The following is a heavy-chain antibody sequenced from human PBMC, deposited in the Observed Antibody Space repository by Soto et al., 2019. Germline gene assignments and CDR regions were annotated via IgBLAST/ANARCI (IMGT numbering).Heavy chain of an antibody. CDR1: GDSVSSNSAA. CDR3: ARAEGYTNDYSFDF. V-gene: IGHV6-1*01. CDR2: TYYRSRWYN. J-gene: IGHJ4*02. Sequence: TLSLTCGISGDSVSSNSAAWNWIRQSPSRGLEWLGKTYYRSRWYNDYAVSVKSRLTINPDTSKNQFSLQLNSVTPEDTAVYYCARAEGYTNDYSFDFWGQGTPVTVSS. D-gene: IGHD5-18*01.